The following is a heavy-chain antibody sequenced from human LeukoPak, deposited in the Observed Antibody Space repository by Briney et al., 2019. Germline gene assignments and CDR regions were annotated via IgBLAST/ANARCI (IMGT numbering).Heavy chain of an antibody. J-gene: IGHJ3*02. Sequence: SETLSLTCSVSGGSISSYYWSWIRQSPGKGLEGIGYIYYTGSTNYNPSLESRVTISVDTSKKQLSLKLSSVTAADTAVYYCARDRRESTKPNDAFDIWGQGTMVTVSS. CDR2: IYYTGST. V-gene: IGHV4-59*01. CDR3: ARDRRESTKPNDAFDI. D-gene: IGHD1-1*01. CDR1: GGSISSYY.